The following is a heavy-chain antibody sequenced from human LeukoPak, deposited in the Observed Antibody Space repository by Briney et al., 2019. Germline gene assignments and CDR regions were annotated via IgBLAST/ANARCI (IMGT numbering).Heavy chain of an antibody. CDR2: IYYTGST. CDR1: SYSISSHYY. J-gene: IGHJ5*02. D-gene: IGHD1-26*01. V-gene: IGHV4-59*01. CDR3: ARGGNYWPQWWFDP. Sequence: SETLSLTCTVSSYSISSHYYWSWIRQPPGKGLEWIGYIYYTGSTSYNPSLKSRVTMSLDASKNQFSLELNSVTPADTAVYYCARGGNYWPQWWFDPWGRGTLVSVSS.